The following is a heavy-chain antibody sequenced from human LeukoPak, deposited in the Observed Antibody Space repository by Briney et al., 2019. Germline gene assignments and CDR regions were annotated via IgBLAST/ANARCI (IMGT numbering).Heavy chain of an antibody. V-gene: IGHV3-23*01. CDR1: GFTFSIYA. CDR2: ITGGRST. Sequence: GGSLRLSCAASGFTFSIYAMSWVRQAPGKGLEWVSGITGGRSTYYADSVKGRFTISRDNSKNTLYLQMNSLRAEDTAVYYCAKTRYGRMYQLPSDYWGQGTLVTVSS. CDR3: AKTRYGRMYQLPSDY. D-gene: IGHD2-2*01. J-gene: IGHJ4*02.